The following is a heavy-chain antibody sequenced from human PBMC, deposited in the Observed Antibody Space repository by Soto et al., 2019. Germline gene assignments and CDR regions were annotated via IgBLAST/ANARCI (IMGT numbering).Heavy chain of an antibody. V-gene: IGHV4-31*03. Sequence: QVQLQESGPGLVKPSQTLSLTCTVSGGSVSSGGYYWSWIRQHPGKGLEWIGYIYYSGSTYYNPSLKSRVTISVDTSKNQFSLKLSSVTAADTAVYYCARVLSISTLAYYFDYWGQGTLVTVSS. J-gene: IGHJ4*02. CDR1: GGSVSSGGYY. CDR3: ARVLSISTLAYYFDY. CDR2: IYYSGST.